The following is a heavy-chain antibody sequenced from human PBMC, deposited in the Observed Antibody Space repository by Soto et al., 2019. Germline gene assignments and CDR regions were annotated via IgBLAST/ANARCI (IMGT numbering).Heavy chain of an antibody. Sequence: EVQLVESGGGLVQPGGSLRLSCAASGFTFSSYSMNWVRQAPGKGLEWVSYISSSSSTIYYADSEKGRFTISRDNAKNSLYLQMNSLRDEDTAVYYCARDVLSPDYYDSSGWGYWGQGTLVTVSS. J-gene: IGHJ4*02. V-gene: IGHV3-48*02. CDR3: ARDVLSPDYYDSSGWGY. CDR1: GFTFSSYS. CDR2: ISSSSSTI. D-gene: IGHD3-22*01.